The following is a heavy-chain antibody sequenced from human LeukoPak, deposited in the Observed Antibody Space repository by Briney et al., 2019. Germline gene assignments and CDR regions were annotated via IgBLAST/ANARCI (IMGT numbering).Heavy chain of an antibody. D-gene: IGHD3-22*01. CDR1: GFTFSSYG. CDR3: ARARGPTDYYDSSGYGGELGY. J-gene: IGHJ4*02. V-gene: IGHV3-48*03. CDR2: ISGSGSTI. Sequence: PGRSLRLSCAASGFTFSSYGMHWVRQAPGKGLEWVSYISGSGSTIYYADSVKGRFTISRDNAKNSLYLQMNSLRAEDTAVYYCARARGPTDYYDSSGYGGELGYWGQGTLVTVSS.